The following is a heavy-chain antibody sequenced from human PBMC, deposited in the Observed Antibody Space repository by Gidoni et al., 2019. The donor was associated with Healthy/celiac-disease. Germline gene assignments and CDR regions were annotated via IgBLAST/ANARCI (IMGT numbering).Heavy chain of an antibody. Sequence: EVQLLESGGGLVQPGGSLRLSCAASGFTFSSYAMSWVRQAPGKGLEWVSAISGSGGSTYFADSVKGRFTISRDNSKNTLYLQMNSLRAEDTAVYYCAKGRGSSRSSNTNDYWGQGTLVTVSS. D-gene: IGHD2-8*01. CDR3: AKGRGSSRSSNTNDY. V-gene: IGHV3-23*01. CDR1: GFTFSSYA. J-gene: IGHJ4*02. CDR2: ISGSGGST.